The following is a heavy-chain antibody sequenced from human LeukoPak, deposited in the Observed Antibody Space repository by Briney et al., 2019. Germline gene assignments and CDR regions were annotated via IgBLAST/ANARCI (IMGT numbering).Heavy chain of an antibody. Sequence: ASVKVSCKASGYTFTSYDINWVRQATGQGLEWMGWMNPNSGNTGYAQKFQGRVTMTRNTSISTAYMELSSLRSEDTAVYCCAVAYYYDSSGYSLHLYYGMDVWGQGTTVTVSS. CDR2: MNPNSGNT. CDR1: GYTFTSYD. D-gene: IGHD3-22*01. V-gene: IGHV1-8*01. CDR3: AVAYYYDSSGYSLHLYYGMDV. J-gene: IGHJ6*02.